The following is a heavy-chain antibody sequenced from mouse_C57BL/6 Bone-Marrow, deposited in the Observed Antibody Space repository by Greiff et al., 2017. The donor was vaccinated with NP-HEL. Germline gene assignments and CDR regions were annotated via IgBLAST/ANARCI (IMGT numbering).Heavy chain of an antibody. CDR2: ISSGGSYT. CDR1: GFTFSSYG. CDR3: ARVSKAY. J-gene: IGHJ3*01. V-gene: IGHV5-6*01. Sequence: EVQLQESGGDLVKPGGSLKLSCAASGFTFSSYGMSWVRQTPDKRLEWVATISSGGSYTYYPDSVKGRFTISRDNAKNTLYLQMSSLKSEDTAMYYCARVSKAYWGQGTLVTVSA.